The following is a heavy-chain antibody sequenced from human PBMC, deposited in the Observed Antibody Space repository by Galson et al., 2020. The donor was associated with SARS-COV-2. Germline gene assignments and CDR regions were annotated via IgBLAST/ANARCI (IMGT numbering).Heavy chain of an antibody. Sequence: GGSLRLSCAASGFIFSNYDMNWVRQAPGKGLEWVSSIGYSDGGTYYADSVTGRFTISRDNSESTVYLHMNSLSVEDTAVYYCAKPKYSSGRTYCPDWGQGPLVTLSS. CDR2: IGYSDGGT. CDR3: AKPKYSSGRTYCPD. V-gene: IGHV3-23*01. D-gene: IGHD6-19*01. J-gene: IGHJ4*02. CDR1: GFIFSNYD.